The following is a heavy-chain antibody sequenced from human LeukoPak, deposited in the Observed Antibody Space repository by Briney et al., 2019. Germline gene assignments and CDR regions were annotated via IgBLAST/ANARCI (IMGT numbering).Heavy chain of an antibody. CDR2: IYTSGST. D-gene: IGHD6-13*01. J-gene: IGHJ4*02. CDR3: ARGLIAAAGTTYYFDY. CDR1: GGSISSYY. V-gene: IGHV4-4*07. Sequence: SETVSHTCTVSGGSISSYYWSWIRQTAGKGLEWIGRIYTSGSTNYNPSLKSRVTMSVDTSKNQFSLKLSSVTAADTAVYYCARGLIAAAGTTYYFDYWGQGTLVTVS.